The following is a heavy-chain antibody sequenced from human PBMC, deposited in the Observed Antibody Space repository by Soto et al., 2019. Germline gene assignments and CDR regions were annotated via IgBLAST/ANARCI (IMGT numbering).Heavy chain of an antibody. J-gene: IGHJ3*02. Sequence: EVQLVESGGGLVQPGRSLRLSCAASGFTFDDYAMHWVRQAPGKGLEWVSGISWNSGSIGYADSVKGRFTISRDNAKNSLYLQMNSLGAEDTALYYCAKEGVAVAGNDAFDIWGQGTMVTVSS. CDR2: ISWNSGSI. CDR3: AKEGVAVAGNDAFDI. CDR1: GFTFDDYA. D-gene: IGHD6-19*01. V-gene: IGHV3-9*01.